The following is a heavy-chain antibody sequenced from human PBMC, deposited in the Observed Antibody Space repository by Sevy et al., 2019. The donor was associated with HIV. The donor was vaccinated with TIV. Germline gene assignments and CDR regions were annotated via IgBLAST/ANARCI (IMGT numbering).Heavy chain of an antibody. Sequence: ASVKVSCKASGGTFSSYAFNWVRQAPGQGLEWMGRIIPIFGTVNYAQNFQGRVTITADESTSTAYMELSILRSEDTAVYYCARGSCRGGSCYSGAYFPPYFFDYWGQGTLVTVSS. CDR3: ARGSCRGGSCYSGAYFPPYFFDY. D-gene: IGHD2-15*01. CDR1: GGTFSSYA. V-gene: IGHV1-69*13. J-gene: IGHJ4*02. CDR2: IIPIFGTV.